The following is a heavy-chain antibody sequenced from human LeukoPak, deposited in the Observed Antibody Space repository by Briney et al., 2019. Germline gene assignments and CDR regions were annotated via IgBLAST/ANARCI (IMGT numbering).Heavy chain of an antibody. J-gene: IGHJ4*02. V-gene: IGHV4-61*02. CDR3: ARESLRDYYGSGSYPDY. Sequence: PSETLSLTCTVSGGSISSGSYYWSWIRQPAGKGLEWIGRIYTSGSTNYNPSLKSRVTISVDTSKNQFSLKLSSVTTADTAVYYCARESLRDYYGSGSYPDYWGQGTLVTVSS. CDR2: IYTSGST. D-gene: IGHD3-10*01. CDR1: GGSISSGSYY.